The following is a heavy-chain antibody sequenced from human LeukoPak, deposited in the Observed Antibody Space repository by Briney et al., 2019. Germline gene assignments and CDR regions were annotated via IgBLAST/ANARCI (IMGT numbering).Heavy chain of an antibody. D-gene: IGHD4-17*01. J-gene: IGHJ6*02. V-gene: IGHV3-7*01. Sequence: GGSLRLSCAASGFTFSSYWMSWVRQAPGKGLEWVANIKQDGSEKYYVDSVKGRFTISRDNAKNSLFLQMNSLRAEDTALYYCARDNGDYQYYYFGMDVWGQGATVTVSS. CDR1: GFTFSSYW. CDR3: ARDNGDYQYYYFGMDV. CDR2: IKQDGSEK.